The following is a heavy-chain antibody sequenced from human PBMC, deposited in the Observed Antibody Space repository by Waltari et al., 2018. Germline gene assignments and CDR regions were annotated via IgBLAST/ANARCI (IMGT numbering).Heavy chain of an antibody. CDR1: GYTFIAYH. Sequence: QVQLVQSGTEVKKSGASVKVSCKASGYTFIAYHLNWVRQAPGQGLQWVGWINPNSGGAKYAPKVQGRVTMTRDTSISTAYLELSTLTSDDTAVYYCAREDHDRRGLDPWGQGTLVTVSS. CDR3: AREDHDRRGLDP. D-gene: IGHD3-22*01. CDR2: INPNSGGA. V-gene: IGHV1-2*02. J-gene: IGHJ5*02.